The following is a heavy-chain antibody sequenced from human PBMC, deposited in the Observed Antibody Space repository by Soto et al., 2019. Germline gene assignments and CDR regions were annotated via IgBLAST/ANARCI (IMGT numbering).Heavy chain of an antibody. Sequence: EVQLVESGGGLIQPGGSLRLSCAASGFTVSSNYMSWVRQAPGKGMEWVSVIYSGGGTYYADAVKGRFTISSDNSKNTLFLQMNSLGVEDTAVYYGVRGLENYYYYGMDVWGQGTTVTVSS. CDR2: IYSGGGT. CDR1: GFTVSSNY. D-gene: IGHD3-16*01. J-gene: IGHJ6*02. CDR3: VRGLENYYYYGMDV. V-gene: IGHV3-53*01.